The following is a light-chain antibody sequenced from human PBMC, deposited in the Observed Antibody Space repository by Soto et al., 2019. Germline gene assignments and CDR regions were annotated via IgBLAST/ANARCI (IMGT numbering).Light chain of an antibody. CDR2: GAS. Sequence: EIVLTQSPGTLSLSPGERATLSCRASQSISSSSLAWYQQKPGQAPRLLIYGASNRATGISDRLSGSGYGTYFSLTISRLEPEDFAVYYCLQYDNSPLYTFGQGNKLEIK. CDR1: QSISSSS. J-gene: IGKJ2*01. V-gene: IGKV3-20*01. CDR3: LQYDNSPLYT.